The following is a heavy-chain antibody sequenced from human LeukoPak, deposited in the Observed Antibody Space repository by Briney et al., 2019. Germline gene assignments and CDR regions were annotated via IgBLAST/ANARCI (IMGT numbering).Heavy chain of an antibody. D-gene: IGHD6-6*01. CDR1: GYSISSGYY. Sequence: SETLSLTCTVSGYSISSGYYWGWIRQPPGKGLEWIGSIYHSGSTYYNPSLKSRVTISVDRSKNQFSLKLSSVTAADTAVYYCARGRMSSSSLSYYYYMDVWGKGTTVTVSS. V-gene: IGHV4-38-2*02. CDR3: ARGRMSSSSLSYYYYMDV. CDR2: IYHSGST. J-gene: IGHJ6*03.